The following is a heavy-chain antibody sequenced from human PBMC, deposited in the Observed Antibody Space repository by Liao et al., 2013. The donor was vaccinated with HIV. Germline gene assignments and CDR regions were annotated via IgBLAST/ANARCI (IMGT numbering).Heavy chain of an antibody. J-gene: IGHJ3*02. V-gene: IGHV4-59*01. D-gene: IGHD5-24*01. CDR3: ARTEDGDAFDI. CDR2: IYYSGST. Sequence: QVQLQESGPGLVKPSETLSLTCTVSGGSISSYYWSWIRQPPGKGLEWIGYIYYSGSTNYNPSLKSRVTISVDTSKNQFSLKLSSVTAADTAVYYCARTEDGDAFDIWGQGTMVTVSS. CDR1: GGSISSYY.